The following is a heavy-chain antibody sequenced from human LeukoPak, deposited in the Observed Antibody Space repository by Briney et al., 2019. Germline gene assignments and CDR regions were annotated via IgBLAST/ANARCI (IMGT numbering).Heavy chain of an antibody. V-gene: IGHV4-31*03. CDR2: IYYSGST. D-gene: IGHD1-1*01. Sequence: PSQTLSLTCTVSGGSISSGGYYWSWIRQHPGKGLEWIGYIYYSGSTYYNPSLKSRVTISVDTSKNQFSLKLSSVTAADTAVYYCARGRAVFFGTYYFDYSGQGTLVTVFS. CDR3: ARGRAVFFGTYYFDY. J-gene: IGHJ4*02. CDR1: GGSISSGGYY.